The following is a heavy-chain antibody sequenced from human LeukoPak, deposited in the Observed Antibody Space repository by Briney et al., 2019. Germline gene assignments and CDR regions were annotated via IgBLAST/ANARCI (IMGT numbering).Heavy chain of an antibody. D-gene: IGHD5-24*01. CDR2: VSGSGGNT. CDR1: GFTVVTSA. V-gene: IGHV3-23*01. CDR3: AKDCAYATRAFDY. Sequence: GGSLRLSCAASGFTVVTSAMSWVRQAPGKGPEWVASVSGSGGNTYYADSVRGRFTISRDNSKNTLYLQMNSLRAEDAAIYYCAKDCAYATRAFDYWGQGTLVAVSS. J-gene: IGHJ4*02.